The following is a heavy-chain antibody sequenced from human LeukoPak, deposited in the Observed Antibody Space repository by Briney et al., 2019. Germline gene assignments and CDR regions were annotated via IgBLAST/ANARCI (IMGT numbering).Heavy chain of an antibody. CDR1: GGSISSYY. V-gene: IGHV4-59*08. J-gene: IGHJ4*02. D-gene: IGHD3-10*01. CDR3: ARQTITMGPDY. CDR2: IYYSGST. Sequence: SETLSLTCTVSGGSISSYYWSWIRQPPGKGLEWIGYIYYSGSTNYNPSLKSRVTISVDTSKNQFSLKLSSVTAADTAVYYCARQTITMGPDYWGQGTLVTVSS.